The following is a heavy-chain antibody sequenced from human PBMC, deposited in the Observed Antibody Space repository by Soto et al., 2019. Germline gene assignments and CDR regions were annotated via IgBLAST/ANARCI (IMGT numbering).Heavy chain of an antibody. V-gene: IGHV1-69*08. CDR3: ARDSPIGSTFSGHDDIDS. CDR2: IIPILDIT. J-gene: IGHJ5*01. D-gene: IGHD5-12*01. Sequence: QVQLVQSGAEVKKPGSSVKVSCKASGSTFSNHIITWVRQAPGQGLEWMGRIIPILDITNYAQKFQGRVTFTADKSTTTAYMEVGSLSSEATAVYYCARDSPIGSTFSGHDDIDSWGQGTLVTVSS. CDR1: GSTFSNHI.